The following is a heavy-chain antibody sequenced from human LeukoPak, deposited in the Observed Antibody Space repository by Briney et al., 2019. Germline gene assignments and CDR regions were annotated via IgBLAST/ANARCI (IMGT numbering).Heavy chain of an antibody. CDR1: GFTVSSNY. V-gene: IGHV3-53*01. D-gene: IGHD1-7*01. CDR2: IYSGGST. CDR3: ARDHWNYHAFDY. J-gene: IGHJ4*02. Sequence: GGSLRLSCAASGFTVSSNYMSWVRQAPGKGLEWVSVIYSGGSTYYADSVKGRFTISRDNSKNTLYLQMNSLRAEDTAVYYCARDHWNYHAFDYWGQGTLVTVSS.